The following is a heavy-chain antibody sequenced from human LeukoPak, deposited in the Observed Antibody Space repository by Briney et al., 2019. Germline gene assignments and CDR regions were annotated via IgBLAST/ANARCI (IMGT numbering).Heavy chain of an antibody. CDR1: GYTFTGYY. D-gene: IGHD6-13*01. CDR2: INPNSGGT. Sequence: ASVKVSCKASGYTFTGYYMHWVRQAPGQGLEWMGWINPNSGGTNYAQKFQGRVTMTRDTSTSTVYMELSSLRSEDTAVYYCAISRKYSSSWDDYWGQGTLVTVSS. V-gene: IGHV1-2*02. J-gene: IGHJ4*02. CDR3: AISRKYSSSWDDY.